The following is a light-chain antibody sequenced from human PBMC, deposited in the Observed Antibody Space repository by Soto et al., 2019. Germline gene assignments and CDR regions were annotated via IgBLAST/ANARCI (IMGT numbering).Light chain of an antibody. CDR2: GNS. J-gene: IGLJ2*01. V-gene: IGLV1-40*01. CDR3: KSYDSSMSGHVV. CDR1: SSNIGAGYD. Sequence: QSALTQPPSVSGAPGQRVTISCTGSSSNIGAGYDVHWYQQLPGTAPKLLIYGNSNRPSGVPDRFSGSKSGTSASLAITGLQAEDEADYYCKSYDSSMSGHVVFGGGTKLTVL.